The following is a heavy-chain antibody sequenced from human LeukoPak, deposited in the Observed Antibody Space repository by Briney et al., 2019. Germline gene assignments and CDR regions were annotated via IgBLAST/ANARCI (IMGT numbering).Heavy chain of an antibody. D-gene: IGHD1-26*01. CDR3: ARDLGGSPFHWFDP. V-gene: IGHV4-59*01. CDR1: GGSISSYY. J-gene: IGHJ5*02. CDR2: IYCSGST. Sequence: SETLSLTCTVSGGSISSYYWSWIRQPPGKGLEWIGYIYCSGSTNYNPSLKSRVTISVDTSKNQFSLKLSSVTAADTAVYYCARDLGGSPFHWFDPWGQGTLVTVSS.